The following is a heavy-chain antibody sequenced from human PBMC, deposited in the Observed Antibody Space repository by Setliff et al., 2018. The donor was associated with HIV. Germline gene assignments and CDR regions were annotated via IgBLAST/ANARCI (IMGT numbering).Heavy chain of an antibody. J-gene: IGHJ4*02. V-gene: IGHV4-4*07. CDR1: GDSITSRPY. CDR3: ARSMRGYCSDTSCRTFDH. Sequence: PSETLSLTCTVSGDSITSRPYWSWIRQSAGKGLEWIGRIYSSGSTKYNPSLKSRVTMSVNTAKNQFFLMLSSVTAADTAVCYCARSMRGYCSDTSCRTFDHWGQGTLVTVSS. D-gene: IGHD2-2*01. CDR2: IYSSGST.